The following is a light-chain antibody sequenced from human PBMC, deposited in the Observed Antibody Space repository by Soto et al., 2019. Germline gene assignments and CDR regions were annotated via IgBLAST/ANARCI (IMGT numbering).Light chain of an antibody. CDR2: EVS. CDR3: CSYAGSSTFYV. CDR1: SIDVGSYNL. V-gene: IGLV2-23*02. J-gene: IGLJ1*01. Sequence: QSLLTHPASVSGSPGQSITISCPGTSIDVGSYNLVSWYQQHPGEAPKLMIYEVSKRPSGVSNRFSGSKSGNTASLTISGLQAEDEADYYCCSYAGSSTFYVFGTGTKVTGL.